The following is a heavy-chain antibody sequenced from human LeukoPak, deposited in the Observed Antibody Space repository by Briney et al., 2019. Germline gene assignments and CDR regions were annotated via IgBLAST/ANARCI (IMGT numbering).Heavy chain of an antibody. V-gene: IGHV3-21*01. Sequence: PGGSLRLSCAASGFTFSTYTMNWVRQAPGKGLEWVSSISSSSNNINYADSVKGRFTNSRDNAMNSVHLQMNSLRVEDTAVYCCARGYQRPDYWGQGTLITVSS. D-gene: IGHD2-2*01. J-gene: IGHJ4*02. CDR1: GFTFSTYT. CDR2: ISSSSNNI. CDR3: ARGYQRPDY.